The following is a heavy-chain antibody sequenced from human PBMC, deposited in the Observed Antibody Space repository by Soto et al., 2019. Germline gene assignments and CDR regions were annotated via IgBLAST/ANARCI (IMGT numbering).Heavy chain of an antibody. J-gene: IGHJ4*02. V-gene: IGHV3-23*01. CDR2: ISGSGGST. CDR1: GFTFSSYT. Sequence: GGSLRLSCAASGFTFSSYTMSWVRQAPGKGLEWVSAISGSGGSTYYADSVKGRFTISRDNSKNTLYLQMNSLRAEDTAVYYCAKGPALFYYFDYWGQGTLVTVS. CDR3: AKGPALFYYFDY. D-gene: IGHD2-21*01.